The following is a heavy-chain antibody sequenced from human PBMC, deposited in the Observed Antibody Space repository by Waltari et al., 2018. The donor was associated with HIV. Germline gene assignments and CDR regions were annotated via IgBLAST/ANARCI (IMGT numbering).Heavy chain of an antibody. Sequence: QLQLQESGPRLVKPSETLSLTCTVSGGSISSSIYYWGWLRRPPGKWLEWIGSIFYSGNLSYNPALKMRVSMSVDTSKNQLSLKLNFVTAADTAVYDCAGMVYGSGWFDYWGQGALVTVSS. D-gene: IGHD2-8*01. V-gene: IGHV4-39*01. CDR2: IFYSGNL. CDR1: GGSISSSIYY. CDR3: AGMVYGSGWFDY. J-gene: IGHJ5*01.